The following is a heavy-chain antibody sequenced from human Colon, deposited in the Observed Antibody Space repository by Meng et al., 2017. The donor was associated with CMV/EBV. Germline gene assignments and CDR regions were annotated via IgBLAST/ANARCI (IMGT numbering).Heavy chain of an antibody. D-gene: IGHD2-2*01. V-gene: IGHV1-2*02. Sequence: ASVKVSCKASGYTFTDYFIHWVRQAPGQGLEWMGWINPNSGGTFYAQDFKDRITMTTDTSSTTANMDLRSLTPDDTAVYYCARDVIMVVPTAPSFDNWGQGTLVTVSS. CDR2: INPNSGGT. J-gene: IGHJ4*02. CDR1: GYTFTDYF. CDR3: ARDVIMVVPTAPSFDN.